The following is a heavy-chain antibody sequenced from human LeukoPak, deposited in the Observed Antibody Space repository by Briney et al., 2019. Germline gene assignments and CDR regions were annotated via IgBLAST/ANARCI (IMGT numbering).Heavy chain of an antibody. CDR3: ARRYAVFGVVRGMDV. D-gene: IGHD3-3*01. CDR2: ISAYNGNT. Sequence: ASVKVSCKASGYTFTSYGISWVRQAPGQGLEWMGWISAYNGNTNYAQELQGRVTMTTDTSTSTAYMELRSLRSDDTAVYYCARRYAVFGVVRGMDVWGQGTTVTVSS. V-gene: IGHV1-18*01. CDR1: GYTFTSYG. J-gene: IGHJ6*02.